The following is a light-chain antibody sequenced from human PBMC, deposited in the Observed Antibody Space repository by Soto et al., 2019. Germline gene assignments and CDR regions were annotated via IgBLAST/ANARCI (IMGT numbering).Light chain of an antibody. CDR2: KAS. J-gene: IGKJ1*01. V-gene: IGKV1-5*03. Sequence: DIQMTQSPSTLSASVGDRVTLTCRASQTINNWLAWYQQKPGKAPKLLIYKASSLESGVPSRFSGSGSGTEFTLTISGLQPDDFATYYCQEYNSYWTFGQGTKVEIK. CDR3: QEYNSYWT. CDR1: QTINNW.